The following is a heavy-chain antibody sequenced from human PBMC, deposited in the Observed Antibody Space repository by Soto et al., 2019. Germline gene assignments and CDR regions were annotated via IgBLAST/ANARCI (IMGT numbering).Heavy chain of an antibody. CDR3: ARGDVWELLGFDY. J-gene: IGHJ4*02. CDR2: ISYDGSNK. CDR1: GFTFSSYA. V-gene: IGHV3-30-3*01. D-gene: IGHD1-26*01. Sequence: QVQLVESGGGVVQPGRSLRLSCAASGFTFSSYAMHWVRQAPGKGLEWVAVISYDGSNKYYADSVKGRFTISRDNSKNTLYLQMNSLRAEDTAVYYCARGDVWELLGFDYWGQGTLVTVSS.